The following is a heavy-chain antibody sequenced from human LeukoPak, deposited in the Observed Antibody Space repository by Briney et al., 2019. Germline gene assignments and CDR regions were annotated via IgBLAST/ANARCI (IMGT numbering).Heavy chain of an antibody. Sequence: SETLSLTCTVSGGSISSVSYYWSWIREPAGKGLEWIGRIYTSGSTEYNPSLKSRVTVSVDTSKNQFSLKLSSVTAADTAVYYCARYGYSYGFDYWGQGTLVTVSS. V-gene: IGHV4-61*02. CDR3: ARYGYSYGFDY. D-gene: IGHD5-18*01. CDR2: IYTSGST. J-gene: IGHJ4*02. CDR1: GGSISSVSYY.